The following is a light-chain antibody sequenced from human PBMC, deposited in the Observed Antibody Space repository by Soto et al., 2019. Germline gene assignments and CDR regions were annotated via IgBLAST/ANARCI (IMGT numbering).Light chain of an antibody. CDR3: VLYMGSGIWV. CDR1: SGSVSTSYY. Sequence: QAVVTQEPSFSVSPGGTVTLTCGLSSGSVSTSYYPSWYQQTPGQAPRTLIYSTNTRSSGVPDRFSGSILGNKAALTITGAQADYESDYYRVLYMGSGIWVFGGGTKLTVL. V-gene: IGLV8-61*01. CDR2: STN. J-gene: IGLJ2*01.